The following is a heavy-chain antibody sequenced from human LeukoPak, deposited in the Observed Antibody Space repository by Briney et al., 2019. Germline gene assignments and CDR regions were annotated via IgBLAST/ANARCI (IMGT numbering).Heavy chain of an antibody. CDR3: ARGPPSTYV. CDR1: GYTFSGYY. CDR2: INPNSGGT. V-gene: IGHV1-2*02. Sequence: GASVKVSCKASGYTFSGYYIHWVRQAPGRGLEWVGWINPNSGGTSYAQKFQGRVTMTRDTSISTAYMELSRLIFDDTAVYYCARGPPSTYVWGQGTMVTVSS. J-gene: IGHJ3*01.